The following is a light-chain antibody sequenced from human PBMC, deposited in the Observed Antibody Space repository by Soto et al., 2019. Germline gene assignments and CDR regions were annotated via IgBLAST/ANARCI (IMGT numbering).Light chain of an antibody. CDR1: SSDVGGYDY. Sequence: QSVLTQPASVSGSPGQSITISCTGSSSDVGGYDYVSWYQHHPGKAPKLMIHDVSNRPSGVSNRFSGSKSGNTASLTISGLQDEDEADYYCSSYTSSSTPYVFGTGTKLTVL. CDR3: SSYTSSSTPYV. J-gene: IGLJ1*01. CDR2: DVS. V-gene: IGLV2-14*03.